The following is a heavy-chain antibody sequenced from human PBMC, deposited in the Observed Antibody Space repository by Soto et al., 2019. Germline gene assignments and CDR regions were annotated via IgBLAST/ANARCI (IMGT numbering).Heavy chain of an antibody. V-gene: IGHV4-59*12. CDR1: GGSIRSYY. D-gene: IGHD3-22*01. Sequence: ASGTLSPPRTVSGGSIRSYYWSWIRQPPGEGLGGIGYVSYSGSTNYNPSLKSRVTISVDTSKNQFSLKLSSVTAADTAVYYCARAPLYYYDSSGYYTKSDYFDYWGQGTLVTVSS. J-gene: IGHJ4*02. CDR2: VSYSGST. CDR3: ARAPLYYYDSSGYYTKSDYFDY.